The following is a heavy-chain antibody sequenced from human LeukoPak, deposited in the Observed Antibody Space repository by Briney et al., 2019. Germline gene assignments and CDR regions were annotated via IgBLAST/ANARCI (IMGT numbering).Heavy chain of an antibody. V-gene: IGHV1-69*05. J-gene: IGHJ4*02. D-gene: IGHD5-18*01. CDR3: ARARGYSYGYEGYFDY. CDR1: GGTFSSYA. Sequence: GASVKVSCKASGGTFSSYAIGWVRQAPGQGLEWMGGIIPIFGTANYAQKFQGRVTITTDESTSTAYMELSSLRSEDTAVYYCARARGYSYGYEGYFDYWGQGTLVTVSS. CDR2: IIPIFGTA.